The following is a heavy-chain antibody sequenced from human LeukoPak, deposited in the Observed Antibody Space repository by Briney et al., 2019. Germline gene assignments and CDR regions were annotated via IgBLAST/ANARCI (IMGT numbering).Heavy chain of an antibody. CDR1: GGSISSYY. CDR2: IYYSGST. D-gene: IGHD6-13*01. Sequence: SETLSLTCTVSGGSISSYYWSWIRQPPGKGLEWIGYIYYSGSTNYNPSLKSRVSISVDTSKNQFSLKLSSVAAADTAVYYCARTTEAHSWRTRYYDYYMDVWGKGTTVTVSS. J-gene: IGHJ6*03. CDR3: ARTTEAHSWRTRYYDYYMDV. V-gene: IGHV4-59*01.